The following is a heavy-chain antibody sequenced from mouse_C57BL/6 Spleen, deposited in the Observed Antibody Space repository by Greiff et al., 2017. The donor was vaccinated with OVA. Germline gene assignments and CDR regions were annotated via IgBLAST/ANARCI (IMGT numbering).Heavy chain of an antibody. CDR2: ISYDGSN. J-gene: IGHJ1*03. V-gene: IGHV3-6*01. CDR3: ASADYYGSSFVGYFDV. CDR1: GYSITSGYY. Sequence: EVQRVESGPGLVKPSQSLSLTCSVTGYSITSGYYWNWIRQFPGNKLEWMGYISYDGSNNYNPSLKNRISITRDTSKNQFFLKLNSVTTEDTATYYCASADYYGSSFVGYFDVWGTGTTVTVSS. D-gene: IGHD1-1*01.